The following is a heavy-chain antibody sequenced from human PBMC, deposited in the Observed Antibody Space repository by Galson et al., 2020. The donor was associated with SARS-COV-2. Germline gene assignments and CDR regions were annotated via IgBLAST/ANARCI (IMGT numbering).Heavy chain of an antibody. J-gene: IGHJ6*02. V-gene: IGHV3-66*01. D-gene: IGHD6-13*01. Sequence: GGSLRLSCAASGFTVSSNYMSWVRQAPGKGLEWVSVIYSGGSTYYADSVKGRFTISRDNSKNTLYLQMNSLRAEDTAVYYCAREGIAAAGTHGGMDVWGQGTTVTVSS. CDR3: AREGIAAAGTHGGMDV. CDR1: GFTVSSNY. CDR2: IYSGGST.